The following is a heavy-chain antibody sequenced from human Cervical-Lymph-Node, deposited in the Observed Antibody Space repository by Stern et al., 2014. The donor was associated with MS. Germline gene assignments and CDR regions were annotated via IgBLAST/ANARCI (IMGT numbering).Heavy chain of an antibody. V-gene: IGHV3-33*01. CDR2: IWYDGSNK. J-gene: IGHJ4*02. CDR3: ARDRHDLGYCSGGSCYLPDY. Sequence: EQLVESGGGVVQPGRSLRLSCAASGFTLSSYGMHWVRQAPGKGLEWVAVIWYDGSNKYYADSVKGRFTISRDNSKNTLYLQMNSLRAEDTAVYYCARDRHDLGYCSGGSCYLPDYWGQGTLVTVSS. CDR1: GFTLSSYG. D-gene: IGHD2-15*01.